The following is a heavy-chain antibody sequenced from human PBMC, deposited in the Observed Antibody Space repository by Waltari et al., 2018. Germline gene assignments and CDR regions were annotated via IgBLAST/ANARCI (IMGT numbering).Heavy chain of an antibody. D-gene: IGHD4-17*01. J-gene: IGHJ4*02. V-gene: IGHV3-7*01. CDR3: VTGLTTVTAKDYFDH. CDR2: RKQDGSEK. CDR1: GMTFSNYW. Sequence: EVQLVESGGGSVQPGGSLRLSCATSGMTFSNYWMNWVRQAPGRGRGWVANRKQDGSEKNYVDSVEGRFSISRDNAQNSLYLQMNSLRAEDTAIYYCVTGLTTVTAKDYFDHWGQGALVTVS.